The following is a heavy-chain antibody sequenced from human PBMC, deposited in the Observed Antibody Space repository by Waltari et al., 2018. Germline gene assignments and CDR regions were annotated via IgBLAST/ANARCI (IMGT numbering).Heavy chain of an antibody. J-gene: IGHJ4*02. CDR1: GGSISSGGYY. CDR2: IYYSAST. CDR3: ARASSFGPFDY. D-gene: IGHD3-3*02. Sequence: QVQLQESGPGLVKPSQTLSLTCTVSGGSISSGGYYSRWIRQHPGKGLGWIGYIYYSASTYDSPSLQTRVTISVDTSKSQFALKLSSETAADTAVYYCARASSFGPFDYWGQGTLVTVSS. V-gene: IGHV4-31*03.